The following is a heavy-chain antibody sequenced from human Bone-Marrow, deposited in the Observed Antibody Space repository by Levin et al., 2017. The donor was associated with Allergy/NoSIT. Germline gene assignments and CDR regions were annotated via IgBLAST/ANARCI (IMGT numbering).Heavy chain of an antibody. CDR3: ARDPMTCSGGSCYHFDY. D-gene: IGHD2-15*01. CDR1: GFTFSNYN. CDR2: VSISGDHI. Sequence: LSLTCAASGFTFSNYNMHWVRQSPGKGLEWVSSVSISGDHIYYTDSVKGRFTISRDNAKNSLYLQMNDLRAEDTAVYYCARDPMTCSGGSCYHFDYWGQGPLVTVSS. J-gene: IGHJ4*02. V-gene: IGHV3-21*01.